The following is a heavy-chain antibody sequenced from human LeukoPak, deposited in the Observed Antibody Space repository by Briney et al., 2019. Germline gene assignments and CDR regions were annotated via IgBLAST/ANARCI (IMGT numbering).Heavy chain of an antibody. Sequence: GGSLRLSCAAYGFTLSSYAMSWVRQAPGKGMEWVSAISVSGNTYNPDSVRGRFTISRDSSKNTLYLQMNRLRADDAAVYYCARDLAWGSFDYWGQGTLVTVSS. J-gene: IGHJ4*02. CDR3: ARDLAWGSFDY. CDR1: GFTLSSYA. CDR2: ISVSGNT. D-gene: IGHD7-27*01. V-gene: IGHV3-23*01.